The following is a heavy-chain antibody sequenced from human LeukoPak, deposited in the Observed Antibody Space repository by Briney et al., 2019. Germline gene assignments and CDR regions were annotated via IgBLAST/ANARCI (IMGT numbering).Heavy chain of an antibody. J-gene: IGHJ6*03. Sequence: ASVKVPCKTSGGTFSSYTISWVRQAPGQGLEWMGWISAYNGNTNYAQKLQGRVTMTTDTSTSTAYMELRSLRSDDTAVYYCARDEVSWHYYMDVWGKGTTVTVSS. CDR1: GGTFSSYT. V-gene: IGHV1-18*01. D-gene: IGHD1-14*01. CDR2: ISAYNGNT. CDR3: ARDEVSWHYYMDV.